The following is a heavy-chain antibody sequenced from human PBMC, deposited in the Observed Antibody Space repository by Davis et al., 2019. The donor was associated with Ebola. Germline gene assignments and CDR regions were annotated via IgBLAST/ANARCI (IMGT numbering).Heavy chain of an antibody. CDR2: INSDGSST. CDR1: GFTFSSYW. Sequence: GESLKISCAASGFTFSSYWMHWVRQAPGKGLVWVSRINSDGSSTSYADSVKGRFTISRDNAKNTLYLQMNSLRAEDTAVYYCAVAAVEYYFDYWGQGTLVTVSS. V-gene: IGHV3-74*01. D-gene: IGHD6-13*01. J-gene: IGHJ4*02. CDR3: AVAAVEYYFDY.